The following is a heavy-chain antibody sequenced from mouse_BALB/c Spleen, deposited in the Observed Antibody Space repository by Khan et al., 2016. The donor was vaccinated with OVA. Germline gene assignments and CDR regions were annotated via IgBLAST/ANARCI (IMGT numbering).Heavy chain of an antibody. CDR3: TGRNWDVAWFAY. J-gene: IGHJ3*01. V-gene: IGHV1-5*01. Sequence: EVKLEESGTVLARPGASVKMSCKASGYTFTRSWMHWVKQRPGQGLEWIGAIYPGNSDTNYNEKFKGKAKLTAVKSTSTAYMELSSLTNEDSAVYYCTGRNWDVAWFAYWGQGTLVTVSA. D-gene: IGHD4-1*01. CDR1: GYTFTRSW. CDR2: IYPGNSDT.